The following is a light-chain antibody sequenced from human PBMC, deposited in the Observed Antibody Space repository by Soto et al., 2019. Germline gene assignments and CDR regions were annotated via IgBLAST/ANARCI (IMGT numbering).Light chain of an antibody. CDR2: GAS. CDR1: QSVSSN. J-gene: IGKJ2*02. CDR3: HQYDDGPCT. Sequence: EIVVTQSPATLSVSPGGRATLSCRASQSVSSNVAWYQQIPGQTHRLLIYGASTRATGIPDRFSGSGSGTEFALTIGSLQSEDFAVYYCHQYDDGPCTFGQGTKVDIK. V-gene: IGKV3-15*01.